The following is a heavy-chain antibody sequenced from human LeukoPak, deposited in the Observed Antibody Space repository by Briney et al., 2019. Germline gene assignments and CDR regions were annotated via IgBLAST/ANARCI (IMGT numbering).Heavy chain of an antibody. CDR2: INHSGST. D-gene: IGHD3-10*01. J-gene: IGHJ4*02. CDR3: ARTYLWFGELYHFDY. Sequence: PSETLSLTCAVYGGSFSGYYWSWIRQPPGKGLEWIGEINHSGSTNYNPSLKSRVTISVDTSKNQFSLKLSSVTAADTDVYYCARTYLWFGELYHFDYWGQGTLVTVSS. CDR1: GGSFSGYY. V-gene: IGHV4-34*01.